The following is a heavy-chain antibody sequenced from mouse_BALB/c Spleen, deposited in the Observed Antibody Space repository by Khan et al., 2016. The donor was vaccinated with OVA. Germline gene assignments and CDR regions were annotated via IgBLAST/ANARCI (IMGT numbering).Heavy chain of an antibody. CDR2: IYWDDDK. Sequence: QVTLKESGPGILQPSQTLSLTCSFSGFSLSSSGMGVSRIRQPSGKGLEWLAHIYWDDDKRYNPSLKSRLKIYKDNSSKKVFPNNTSVDTAATATYYFVRREELLPWITYWGHGTLVTVSA. V-gene: IGHV8-12*01. J-gene: IGHJ3*01. CDR3: VRREELLPWITY. D-gene: IGHD2-12*01. CDR1: GFSLSSSGMG.